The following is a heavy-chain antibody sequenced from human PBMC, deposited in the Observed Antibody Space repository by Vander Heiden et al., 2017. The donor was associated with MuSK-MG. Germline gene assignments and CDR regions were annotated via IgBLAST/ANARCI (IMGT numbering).Heavy chain of an antibody. CDR1: GYTFTSSY. CDR2: IDPSRGSA. V-gene: IGHV1-46*03. D-gene: IGHD1-1*01. Sequence: QVQVVQSGAEVKKPGASVTVSCTASGYTFTSSYFHWVRQAPGKGLEGLGIIDPSRGSANYAKKFQGRGTMTRDTSTSTVDVQRSGRRSEDTAVYFCARDTRQVERRSGYFDDWGQGTLVTVSS. J-gene: IGHJ4*02. CDR3: ARDTRQVERRSGYFDD.